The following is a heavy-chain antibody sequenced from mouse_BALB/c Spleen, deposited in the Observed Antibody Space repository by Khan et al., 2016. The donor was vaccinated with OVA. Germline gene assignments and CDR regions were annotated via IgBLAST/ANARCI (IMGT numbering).Heavy chain of an antibody. Sequence: EVKLQESGPGLVKPSQSLSLTCTVTGYSITSDYAWNWIRQFPGNKLEWMGYISYSGRTSYNPSLKSRISVTRDTSKNQFFLQLNSVTTEDTATYYCAMGRTYWGQGTLVTVSP. D-gene: IGHD4-1*01. J-gene: IGHJ3*01. CDR1: GYSITSDYA. V-gene: IGHV3-2*02. CDR3: AMGRTY. CDR2: ISYSGRT.